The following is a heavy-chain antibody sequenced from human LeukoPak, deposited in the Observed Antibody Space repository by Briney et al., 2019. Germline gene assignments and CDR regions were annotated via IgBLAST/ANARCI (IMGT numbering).Heavy chain of an antibody. CDR2: IYYSGST. J-gene: IGHJ3*02. V-gene: IGHV4-59*01. CDR1: GGSISSYY. D-gene: IGHD5-12*01. Sequence: SETLSLTCTVSGGSISSYYWSRIRQPPGKGLEWIGYIYYSGSTNYNPSLKSRVTISVDTSKNQFSLKLSSVTAADTDVYYCARYGGIVATDDAFDIWGQGTMVTVSS. CDR3: ARYGGIVATDDAFDI.